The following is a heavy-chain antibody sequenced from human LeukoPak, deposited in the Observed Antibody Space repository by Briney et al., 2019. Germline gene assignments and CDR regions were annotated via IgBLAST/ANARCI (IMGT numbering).Heavy chain of an antibody. D-gene: IGHD6-25*01. J-gene: IGHJ1*01. CDR1: GGPINSGSYY. Sequence: QVQLQESGPGLVKPSQTLSLTCTVSGGPINSGSYYWTWLRQPAGKRLELIGRIYTSGSTNYNPSLRGRAIISADTSTNQFSLRLSSVTAADTAVYYCAREGSAAAGYFQRWGQGTLVTVSS. V-gene: IGHV4-61*02. CDR3: AREGSAAAGYFQR. CDR2: IYTSGST.